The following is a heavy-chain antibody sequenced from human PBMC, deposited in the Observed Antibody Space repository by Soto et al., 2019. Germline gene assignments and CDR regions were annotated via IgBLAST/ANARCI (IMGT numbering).Heavy chain of an antibody. J-gene: IGHJ5*02. Sequence: VGSLRLSCAASGYTFSHYWMHWVRQAPGKGLVWVSRVNPDGTITTYADSVKGRFTISRDNAKNTLYLQMNSLRAEDTAVYYCARTSDSSSPCRWWLDPWGQGTMVTVYS. CDR1: GYTFSHYW. V-gene: IGHV3-74*01. D-gene: IGHD6-6*01. CDR3: ARTSDSSSPCRWWLDP. CDR2: VNPDGTIT.